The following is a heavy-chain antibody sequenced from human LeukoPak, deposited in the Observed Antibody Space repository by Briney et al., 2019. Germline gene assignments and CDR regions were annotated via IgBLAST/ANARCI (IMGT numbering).Heavy chain of an antibody. CDR2: INSDGSST. D-gene: IGHD6-13*01. CDR3: AKVGSAAGRAFDI. Sequence: PGGSLRLSCAASGFTFSSYWMHWVRQAPGKGLVWVSRINSDGSSTSYADSVKGRFTISRDNSKNTLYLQMNSLRAEDTAVYYCAKVGSAAGRAFDIWGQGTMVTVSS. CDR1: GFTFSSYW. J-gene: IGHJ3*02. V-gene: IGHV3-74*01.